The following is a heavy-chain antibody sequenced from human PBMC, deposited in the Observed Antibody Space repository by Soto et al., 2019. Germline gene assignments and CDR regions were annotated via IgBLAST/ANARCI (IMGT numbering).Heavy chain of an antibody. V-gene: IGHV4-38-2*02. CDR3: ARDSEVVWKLSTTGTNYYYYGMDV. J-gene: IGHJ6*02. CDR2: IYHSGST. CDR1: GYSISSGYY. Sequence: SETLSLTCAVSGYSISSGYYWGWIRQPPGKGLEWIGSIYHSGSTYYNPSLKSRVTISVDTSKNQFSLKLSSVTAADTAVYYCARDSEVVWKLSTTGTNYYYYGMDVWGQGTTVTVS. D-gene: IGHD1-1*01.